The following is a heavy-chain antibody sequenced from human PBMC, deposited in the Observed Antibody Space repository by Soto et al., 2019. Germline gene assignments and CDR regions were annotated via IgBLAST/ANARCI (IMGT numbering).Heavy chain of an antibody. J-gene: IGHJ4*02. CDR3: ARGPIVLVPAASGYYFDY. D-gene: IGHD2-2*01. CDR2: MNPNSGNT. CDR1: GYTFTSYD. V-gene: IGHV1-8*01. Sequence: GASVKVSCKASGYTFTSYDINRVRQATGQGLEWMGWMNPNSGNTGYAQKFQGRVTMTRNTSISTAYMELSSLRSEDTAVYYCARGPIVLVPAASGYYFDYWGQGTLVTVSS.